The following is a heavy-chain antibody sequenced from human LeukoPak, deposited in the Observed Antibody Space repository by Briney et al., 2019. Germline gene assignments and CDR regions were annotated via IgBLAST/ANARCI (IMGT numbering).Heavy chain of an antibody. CDR2: INAGNGNT. V-gene: IGHV1-3*01. CDR1: GYTFTSYA. Sequence: GASVTVSCTASGYTFTSYAMHWVRQAPGQRLEWMGWINAGNGNTKYSQKFQGGVTITRDTSASTDYTELSSLRSEDTAVYYCARGIYYYGSGSYYNVPFDYWGQGTLVTVSS. D-gene: IGHD3-10*01. J-gene: IGHJ4*02. CDR3: ARGIYYYGSGSYYNVPFDY.